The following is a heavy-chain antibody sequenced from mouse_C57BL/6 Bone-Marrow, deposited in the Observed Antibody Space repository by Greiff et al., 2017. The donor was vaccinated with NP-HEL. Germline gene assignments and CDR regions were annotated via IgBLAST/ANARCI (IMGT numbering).Heavy chain of an antibody. CDR1: GYTFTDYE. J-gene: IGHJ2*01. V-gene: IGHV1-15*01. D-gene: IGHD1-1*01. CDR2: IDPETGGT. Sequence: VQLQQSGAELVRPGTSVKVSCKASGYTFTDYEMHWVKQTPVHGLEWIGAIDPETGGTAYNQKFKGKAILTADKSSSTAYMELRSLTSEDSAVYYCTRPGTTVLDYWGQGTTLTVSS. CDR3: TRPGTTVLDY.